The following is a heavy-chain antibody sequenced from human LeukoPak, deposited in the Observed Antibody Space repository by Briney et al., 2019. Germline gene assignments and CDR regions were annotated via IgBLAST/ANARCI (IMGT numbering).Heavy chain of an antibody. Sequence: SETLSLTCTVSGGSISSYFWGWIRQPPGKGLEWIGYIYYSGSTNYNPSLKSRVTISVDTSKNQFSLKLSSVTAADTAVYYCARRLVRGRGIDWFDPWGQGTLVTVSS. CDR1: GGSISSYF. D-gene: IGHD3-10*01. CDR3: ARRLVRGRGIDWFDP. V-gene: IGHV4-59*08. CDR2: IYYSGST. J-gene: IGHJ5*02.